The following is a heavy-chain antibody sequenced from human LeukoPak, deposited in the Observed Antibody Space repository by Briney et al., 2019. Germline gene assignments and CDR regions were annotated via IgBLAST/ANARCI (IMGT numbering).Heavy chain of an antibody. CDR1: RGSIGTYY. CDR3: ARHIGGGIEDMDV. D-gene: IGHD3-16*02. V-gene: IGHV4-59*08. CDR2: IYVTGST. Sequence: PSETLSLTCIVSRGSIGTYYWSWIRQSPGKGVQWMGYIYVTGSTRYNPYLQSRVTISVDTSRNQFFLKMSSVTAADTAVYYCARHIGGGIEDMDVWGTGTRVTVSS. J-gene: IGHJ6*03.